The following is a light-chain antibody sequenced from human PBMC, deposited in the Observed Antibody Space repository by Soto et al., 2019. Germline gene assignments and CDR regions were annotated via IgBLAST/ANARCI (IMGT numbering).Light chain of an antibody. CDR3: QQSHSTPRLT. J-gene: IGKJ4*01. CDR1: QSISSY. CDR2: AAS. V-gene: IGKV1-39*01. Sequence: DIQMTQSPSSLSASVGDRVTITCRASQSISSYLNWYQQKPGKAPKLLIYAASSLQSGVPSRFSGSGSGTDFTLTTSSLQPEDFATYYCQQSHSTPRLTFGGGTKVEIK.